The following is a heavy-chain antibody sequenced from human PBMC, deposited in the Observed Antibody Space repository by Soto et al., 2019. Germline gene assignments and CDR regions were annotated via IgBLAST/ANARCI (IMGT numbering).Heavy chain of an antibody. CDR2: IKGKDVGGTT. CDR1: GLTFSNAW. CDR3: TTGGLYSGSYWLLEY. J-gene: IGHJ4*02. V-gene: IGHV3-15*07. Sequence: EVQLVESGGGLVKPGESLRLSCAASGLTFSNAWINWVRQAPGKGLEWVGRIKGKDVGGTTDHAAPVKGRSSISRDESKNTVYLQMDSLKIEDSAVYYCTTGGLYSGSYWLLEYWGQGTLVTVSS. D-gene: IGHD1-26*01.